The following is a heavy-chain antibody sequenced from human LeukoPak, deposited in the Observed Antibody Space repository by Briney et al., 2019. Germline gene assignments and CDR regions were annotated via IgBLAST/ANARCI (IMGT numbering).Heavy chain of an antibody. CDR2: IYYSGST. CDR3: AREAGLGLYYYYGMDV. CDR1: GGSISSGGYS. V-gene: IGHV4-31*03. Sequence: PSETLSLTCTVSGGSISSGGYSWSWIRQPPGKGLEWIGYIYYSGSTYYNPSLKSRVTISVGTSKNQFSLKLSSVTAADTAVYYCAREAGLGLYYYYGMDVWGQGTTVTVSS. D-gene: IGHD3-16*01. J-gene: IGHJ6*02.